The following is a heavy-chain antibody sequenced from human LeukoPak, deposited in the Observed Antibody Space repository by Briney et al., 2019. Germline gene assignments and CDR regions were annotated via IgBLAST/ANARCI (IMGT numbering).Heavy chain of an antibody. J-gene: IGHJ4*02. CDR3: AKDISGYSSSWLDY. CDR1: GFTFSSYA. D-gene: IGHD6-13*01. Sequence: PGGSLRLSCAASGFTFSSYAMSWVRQAPGKVLEWVSAISGSGGSTYYADSVKGRFTISRDNSKNSLYLQMNSLRTEDTALYYCAKDISGYSSSWLDYWGQGTLVTVSS. CDR2: ISGSGGST. V-gene: IGHV3-43*02.